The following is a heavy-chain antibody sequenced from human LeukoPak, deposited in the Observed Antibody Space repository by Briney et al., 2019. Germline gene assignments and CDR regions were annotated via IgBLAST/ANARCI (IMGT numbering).Heavy chain of an antibody. Sequence: PGGSLRPSFAVSGFTFSTYEMNGVRQAPGKGLGWVLYISSSGSTISYAYSVKGRFTISRDNAKNSLSLQVNSLRAEDAADYYCARVVYMAGYNFMESMDYWGQGSLVTVSS. CDR2: ISSSGSTI. J-gene: IGHJ4*02. V-gene: IGHV3-48*03. CDR1: GFTFSTYE. CDR3: ARVVYMAGYNFMESMDY. D-gene: IGHD5-24*01.